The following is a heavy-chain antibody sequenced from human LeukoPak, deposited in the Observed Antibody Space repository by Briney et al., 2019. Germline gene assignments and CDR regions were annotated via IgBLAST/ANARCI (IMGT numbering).Heavy chain of an antibody. J-gene: IGHJ4*02. D-gene: IGHD6-13*01. CDR3: ARDEQQLEHIAY. CDR2: IIPIFGTA. V-gene: IGHV1-69*05. CDR1: GGTFSSYA. Sequence: ASVKVSCKASGGTFSSYAISWVRQAPGQGLEWMGGIIPIFGTANYAQKFQGRVTMTRDTSISTAYMELTRLRSDDTAVYYCARDEQQLEHIAYWGQGTLVTVSS.